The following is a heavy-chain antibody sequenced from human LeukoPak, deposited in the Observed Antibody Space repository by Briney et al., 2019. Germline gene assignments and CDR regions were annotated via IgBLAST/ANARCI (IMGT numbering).Heavy chain of an antibody. D-gene: IGHD1-26*01. CDR2: IYPGDSDT. CDR3: ARSASRGSYSPEVSKNDFDY. Sequence: GESLKISCKGSGYSFTSYWIGWVRQMPGKGLEWMGIIYPGDSDTRYSPSFQGQVTISADKSISTAYLQWSSLKASDTAMYYCARSASRGSYSPEVSKNDFDYWGQGTLVTVSS. CDR1: GYSFTSYW. V-gene: IGHV5-51*01. J-gene: IGHJ4*02.